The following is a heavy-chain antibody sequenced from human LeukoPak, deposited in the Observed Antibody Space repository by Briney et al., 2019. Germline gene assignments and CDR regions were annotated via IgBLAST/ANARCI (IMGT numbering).Heavy chain of an antibody. CDR1: GFSFSTYW. J-gene: IGHJ4*02. V-gene: IGHV3-7*01. CDR3: ARPSYNSGSYYDY. D-gene: IGHD3-10*01. Sequence: GGSLRLSCEASGFSFSTYWMGLVRQAPGKGLEWVVNIKYDGSEIFYVDSVKGRFTISRDNAKNSLYLQMDSLREEDTAVYYCARPSYNSGSYYDYWGQGTLVTVSS. CDR2: IKYDGSEI.